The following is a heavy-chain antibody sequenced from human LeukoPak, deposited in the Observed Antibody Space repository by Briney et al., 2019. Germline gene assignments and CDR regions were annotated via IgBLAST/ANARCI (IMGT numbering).Heavy chain of an antibody. D-gene: IGHD6-13*01. V-gene: IGHV3-23*01. Sequence: GGSLRLSFAASRFTFSNFAMSWVRQAPGKGLGWVSTISGSAYSTYYADSVKGRFTISRDNSKNALFLQMNSLSAEDTAVYYCAKEDSSSWFDYWGQGTLVTVSS. CDR2: ISGSAYST. CDR3: AKEDSSSWFDY. CDR1: RFTFSNFA. J-gene: IGHJ4*02.